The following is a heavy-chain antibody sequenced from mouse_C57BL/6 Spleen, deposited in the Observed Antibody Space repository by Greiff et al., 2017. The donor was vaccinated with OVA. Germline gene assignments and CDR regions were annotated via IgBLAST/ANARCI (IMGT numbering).Heavy chain of an antibody. J-gene: IGHJ2*01. CDR2: INPGSGGT. Sequence: QVQLKESGAELVRPGTSVKVSCKASGYAFTNYLIEWVKQRPGQGLEWIGVINPGSGGTNYNEKFKGKATLTADKSSSTAYMPLSSLTSEDSAVYFCTRWDQYYCDYWGQGTTLTVSS. D-gene: IGHD4-1*01. V-gene: IGHV1-54*01. CDR1: GYAFTNYL. CDR3: TRWDQYYCDY.